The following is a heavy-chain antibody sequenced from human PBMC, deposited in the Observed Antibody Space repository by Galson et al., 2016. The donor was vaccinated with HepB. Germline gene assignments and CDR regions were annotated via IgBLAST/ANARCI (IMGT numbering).Heavy chain of an antibody. CDR3: ARDRAEGYYIDSSGYVREDAIEV. CDR2: LDYSGNT. CDR1: GGSVSSGFYY. J-gene: IGHJ3*01. D-gene: IGHD3-22*01. V-gene: IGHV4-61*01. Sequence: SETLSLTCTVSGGSVSSGFYYWTWIRQPPGKGLEWIGYLDYSGNTNYNPSLQSRVTISVDTSKNQFSLKLSSVTAADTAVDYFARDRAEGYYIDSSGYVREDAIEVWGQGTMVTVSS.